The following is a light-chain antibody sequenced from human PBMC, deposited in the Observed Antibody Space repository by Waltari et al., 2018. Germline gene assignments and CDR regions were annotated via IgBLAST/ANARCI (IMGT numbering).Light chain of an antibody. CDR2: SND. Sequence: QSVLTQPPSVSGTPGQRVTISCSVTNYNIGSGPVNWYQQVPGMSPKLLIYSNDQRPSGVPDRFSGSKSGTSASLAISGLQSEDEADYYCATWDGRVNGVLFGGGTKVTVL. J-gene: IGLJ2*01. V-gene: IGLV1-44*01. CDR1: NYNIGSGP. CDR3: ATWDGRVNGVL.